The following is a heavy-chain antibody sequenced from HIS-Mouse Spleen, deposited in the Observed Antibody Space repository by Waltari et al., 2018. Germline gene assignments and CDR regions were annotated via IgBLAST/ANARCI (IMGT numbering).Heavy chain of an antibody. CDR1: GGSISSSSYY. J-gene: IGHJ4*02. V-gene: IGHV4-39*07. CDR2: IYYSGST. Sequence: QLQLQESGPGLVKTSETLSLTCTVSGGSISSSSYYWGWIRQPPGKGLEWIGSIYYSGSTYYNPSLKSRVTISVDTSKNQFSLKLSSVTAADTAVYYCAREPPDSGSYYFDYWGQGTLVTVSS. D-gene: IGHD1-26*01. CDR3: AREPPDSGSYYFDY.